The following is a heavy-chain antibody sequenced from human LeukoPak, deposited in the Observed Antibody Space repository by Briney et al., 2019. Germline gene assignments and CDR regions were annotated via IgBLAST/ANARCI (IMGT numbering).Heavy chain of an antibody. V-gene: IGHV3-43*02. CDR2: ISGDEDTS. Sequence: GGSLRLSCAASGFTFDDYAMHWVRQAPGKGLEWVSHISGDEDTSSYANSVKGRFTVSRDNSKNSLYLQMNSLRTEDTALYYCAKDIRHTTAWYIVSWGQGTLVTVSS. CDR1: GFTFDDYA. D-gene: IGHD1-14*01. J-gene: IGHJ4*02. CDR3: AKDIRHTTAWYIVS.